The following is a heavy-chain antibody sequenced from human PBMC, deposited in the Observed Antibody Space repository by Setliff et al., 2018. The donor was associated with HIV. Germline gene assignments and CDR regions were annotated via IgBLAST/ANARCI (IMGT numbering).Heavy chain of an antibody. J-gene: IGHJ3*01. Sequence: PSETLSLTCVVYGGSFRGYYWSWIRQPPGKGLEWIGESNQSGSGNYNPSLKSRVTISVDTSKNEFSLNMGSVTAADSAVYYCARTTRHDGAAYDAFDLWGQGTLGTVS. CDR2: SNQSGSG. CDR1: GGSFRGYY. V-gene: IGHV4-34*01. D-gene: IGHD1-1*01. CDR3: ARTTRHDGAAYDAFDL.